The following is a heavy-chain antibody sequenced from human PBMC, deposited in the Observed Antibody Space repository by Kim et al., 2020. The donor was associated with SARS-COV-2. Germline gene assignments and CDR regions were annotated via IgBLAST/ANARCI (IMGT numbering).Heavy chain of an antibody. CDR2: IWYDGSNK. CDR3: ARDRGAAGILLFY. CDR1: GFTFSSYG. D-gene: IGHD6-13*01. V-gene: IGHV3-33*01. J-gene: IGHJ4*02. Sequence: GGSLRLSCAASGFTFSSYGMHWVRQAPGKGLEWVAVIWYDGSNKYYADSVKGRFTISRDNSKNTLYLQMNSLRAEDTAVYYCARDRGAAGILLFYWGQGTLVTVSS.